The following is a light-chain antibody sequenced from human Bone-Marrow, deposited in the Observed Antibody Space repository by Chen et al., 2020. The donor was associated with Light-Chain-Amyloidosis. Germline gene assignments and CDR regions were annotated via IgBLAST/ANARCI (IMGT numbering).Light chain of an antibody. CDR3: ASYAGTSLYV. Sequence: QSALTQPPSVSGSPGQSVTISCTGSSSDVGGYNYVSWYQHHPGKAPKLMIYEVTKRPSGVPDRFSGSKSGNTASLTVSGLQAEDVADYYCASYAGTSLYVFGSGTKVIVL. V-gene: IGLV2-8*01. CDR2: EVT. CDR1: SSDVGGYNY. J-gene: IGLJ1*01.